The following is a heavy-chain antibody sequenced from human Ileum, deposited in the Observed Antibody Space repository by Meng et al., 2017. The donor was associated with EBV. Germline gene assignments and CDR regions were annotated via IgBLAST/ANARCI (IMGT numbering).Heavy chain of an antibody. J-gene: IGHJ4*02. D-gene: IGHD3-10*01. Sequence: QGQVVQAGAEVKKPGASVKGSCKASGYTFTSDGISWVRQAPGQGLEWMGWFSVYNGNTIYAQKLQDRVTMTTDTSTSTAYMELRSLRSDDTAVYYCARGQNYYGSGSLIDYWGQGTLVTVSS. V-gene: IGHV1-18*01. CDR2: FSVYNGNT. CDR3: ARGQNYYGSGSLIDY. CDR1: GYTFTSDG.